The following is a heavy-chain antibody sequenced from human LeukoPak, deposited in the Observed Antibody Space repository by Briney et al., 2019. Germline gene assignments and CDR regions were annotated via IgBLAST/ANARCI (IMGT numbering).Heavy chain of an antibody. D-gene: IGHD6-19*01. CDR1: GGSISNYF. V-gene: IGHV4-4*07. J-gene: IGHJ4*02. CDR3: ARGTLYSGWSYYFDY. Sequence: PSETLSLTCTVSGGSISNYFWSWIRQPAGKGLEWIGRIYTSGGTNYNPSLKSRVTMSVDTSKNQFSLKLSSVTAADTAVYYCARGTLYSGWSYYFDYWGQGSQVTVSS. CDR2: IYTSGGT.